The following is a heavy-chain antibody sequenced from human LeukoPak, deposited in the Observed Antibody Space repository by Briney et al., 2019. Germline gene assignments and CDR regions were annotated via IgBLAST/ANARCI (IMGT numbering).Heavy chain of an antibody. V-gene: IGHV4-38-2*01. Sequence: SETLSLTCAVSGYSISSGYYWGWIRQPPGKGLEWIGSMYHSGSTYYNPSLKSRVTMSLDTSKNQFSLKLSSVTAADTAVYYCALELPGAWFDXWGQGTLVTV. CDR3: ALELPGAWFDX. D-gene: IGHD7-27*01. CDR2: MYHSGST. CDR1: GYSISSGYY. J-gene: IGHJ5*02.